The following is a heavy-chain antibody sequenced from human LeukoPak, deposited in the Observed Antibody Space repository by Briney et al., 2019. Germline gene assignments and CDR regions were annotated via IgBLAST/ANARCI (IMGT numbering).Heavy chain of an antibody. CDR3: ASALEWYDAFDI. J-gene: IGHJ3*02. CDR2: ISYDGSNK. D-gene: IGHD3-3*01. CDR1: GFTFSSYA. Sequence: GGSLRLSCAASGFTFSSYAMHWVRQAPGKGLEWVAVISYDGSNKYYADSVKGRFTISRDNSKNTLYLQMNSLRAEDTAVYYCASALEWYDAFDIWGQGTMVTVSS. V-gene: IGHV3-30-3*01.